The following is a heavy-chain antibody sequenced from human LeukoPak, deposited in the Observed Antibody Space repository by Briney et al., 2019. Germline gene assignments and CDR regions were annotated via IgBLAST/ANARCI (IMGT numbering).Heavy chain of an antibody. Sequence: GGALRLSCAASGFTFSSYAMSWVRQAPGKGLEWGSAISGSGGSTYYSDSVKGRSTISRDNSKNTLDLQMASLRAEDMAVYYCAKVAHYYGSGSYYEYYLDYWGQGTLVTVSS. J-gene: IGHJ4*02. CDR2: ISGSGGST. D-gene: IGHD3-10*01. CDR1: GFTFSSYA. CDR3: AKVAHYYGSGSYYEYYLDY. V-gene: IGHV3-23*01.